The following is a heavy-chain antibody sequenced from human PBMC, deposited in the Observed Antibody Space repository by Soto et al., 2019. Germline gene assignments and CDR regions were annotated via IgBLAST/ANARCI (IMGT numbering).Heavy chain of an antibody. J-gene: IGHJ6*02. CDR2: ISGSGGSK. V-gene: IGHV3-23*01. Sequence: EVQLLESGGGLVQPGGSLRLSCAASGFTFSSYAMSWVRQAPGKGLEWVSAISGSGGSKYYADSVKGRFTISRDNSKITLYLQMNSLRAEDTAVYYCASPPGWNYGEGYYYYGMDVWGQGTTVTVSS. CDR3: ASPPGWNYGEGYYYYGMDV. D-gene: IGHD1-7*01. CDR1: GFTFSSYA.